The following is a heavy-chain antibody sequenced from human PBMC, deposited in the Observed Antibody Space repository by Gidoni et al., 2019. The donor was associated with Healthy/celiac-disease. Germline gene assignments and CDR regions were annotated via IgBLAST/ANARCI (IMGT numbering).Heavy chain of an antibody. CDR1: GFTFRSYG. V-gene: IGHV3-30*02. CDR3: AKLSYSSSWSSFDY. CDR2: IRYDGSNK. D-gene: IGHD6-13*01. Sequence: QVQLVESGGGVVQPGGSLRLSCAASGFTFRSYGMHWVRQAPGKGLEWVAFIRYDGSNKYYADSVKGRFTISRDNSKNTLYLQMNSLRAEDTAVYYCAKLSYSSSWSSFDYWGQGTLVTVSS. J-gene: IGHJ4*02.